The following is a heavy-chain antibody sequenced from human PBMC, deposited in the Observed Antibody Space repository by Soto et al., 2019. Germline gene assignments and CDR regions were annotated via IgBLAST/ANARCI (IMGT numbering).Heavy chain of an antibody. V-gene: IGHV2-70*04. J-gene: IGHJ4*02. D-gene: IGHD2-15*01. CDR1: GFSLSPSGMR. CDR3: ARMFHCSGGTCPFDY. CDR2: IDWDDDK. Sequence: SGPTLVNPTQTLTLTCTFSGFSLSPSGMRVSWIRQPPGKALEWLARIDWDDDKFYNTSLKTRLTISKDSSENQVVLTMTNMDPVDTATYYCARMFHCSGGTCPFDYWGQGALVTVSS.